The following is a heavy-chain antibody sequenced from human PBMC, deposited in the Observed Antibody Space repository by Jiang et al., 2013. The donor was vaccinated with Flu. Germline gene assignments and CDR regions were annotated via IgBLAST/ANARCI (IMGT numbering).Heavy chain of an antibody. CDR2: TYYRPKWYN. CDR3: ARDQGRGGSYFDY. J-gene: IGHJ4*02. Sequence: QTLSLTCAISGDSVSSNSVGWNWIRQSPSRGLEWLGRTYYRPKWYNDYAVSVKGRITISPDTSKNQFSLQLNSVTPEDTAVYYCARDQGRGGSYFDYWGQGTLVTVSS. D-gene: IGHD3-16*01. CDR1: GDSVSSNSVG. V-gene: IGHV6-1*01.